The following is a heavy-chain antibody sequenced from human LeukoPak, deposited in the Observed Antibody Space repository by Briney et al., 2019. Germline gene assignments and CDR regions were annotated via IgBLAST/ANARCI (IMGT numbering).Heavy chain of an antibody. V-gene: IGHV1-18*01. CDR2: ISAYNGNT. J-gene: IGHJ5*02. CDR3: ARVSRGVVVVAATGWFDP. Sequence: ASVKVSCKASGYTFTSYGISWVRQAPGQGLEWMGWISAYNGNTNYAQKLQGRVTMTTDTSPSTAYMELRSLRSDDTAVYYCARVSRGVVVVAATGWFDPWGQGTLVTVSS. D-gene: IGHD2-15*01. CDR1: GYTFTSYG.